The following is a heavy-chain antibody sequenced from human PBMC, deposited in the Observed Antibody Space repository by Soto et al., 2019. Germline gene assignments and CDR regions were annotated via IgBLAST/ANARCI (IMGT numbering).Heavy chain of an antibody. V-gene: IGHV4-61*01. CDR3: ARDTAAGSFPFGYYWFDP. CDR1: GCSVSSGIYY. CDR2: IYYSGST. J-gene: IGHJ5*02. D-gene: IGHD6-13*01. Sequence: SETLSLTCPVSGCSVSSGIYYWSWIRQPPGKGLEWIGYIYYSGSTNYNPSLKSRVTISVDTSKNQFSLKLSSVTAADTAVYYCARDTAAGSFPFGYYWFDPWGQGTLVTVSS.